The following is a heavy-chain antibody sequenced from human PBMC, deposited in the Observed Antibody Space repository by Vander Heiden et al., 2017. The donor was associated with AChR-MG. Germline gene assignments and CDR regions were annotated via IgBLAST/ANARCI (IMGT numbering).Heavy chain of an antibody. V-gene: IGHV4-34*01. J-gene: IGHJ3*01. Sequence: QVQLQQWGAGLLKPSETLSVTCAVSGVSFSGYYWSWIRQSPGKGLEWIGESNDGGNVNYNPSLESRVTLSADPSKKEFSLKVNSVTAADTAVYYCARTQGAFDAWGQGTMGTVSS. CDR1: GVSFSGYY. D-gene: IGHD3-16*01. CDR3: ARTQGAFDA. CDR2: SNDGGNV.